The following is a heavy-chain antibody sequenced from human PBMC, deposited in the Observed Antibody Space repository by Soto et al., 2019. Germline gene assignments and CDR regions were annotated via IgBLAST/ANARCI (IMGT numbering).Heavy chain of an antibody. CDR1: GFSFSDYY. D-gene: IGHD2-2*01. V-gene: IGHV3-11*01. CDR2: ISYSGNDI. CDR3: ARGILGPAAMFGLFDF. J-gene: IGHJ4*02. Sequence: GGSLRLSCAASGFSFSDYYMTWIRQAPGKGLEWVSYISYSGNDIYYADSVKGRFTISRDNAKNSLYLQMNSLRAEDTAVFYCARGILGPAAMFGLFDFWGQGTLVTV.